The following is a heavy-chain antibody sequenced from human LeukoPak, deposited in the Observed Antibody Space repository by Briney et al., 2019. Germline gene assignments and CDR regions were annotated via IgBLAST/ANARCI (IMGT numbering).Heavy chain of an antibody. CDR2: IYYSGST. D-gene: IGHD3-9*01. CDR1: GASVSSGSYY. Sequence: PSETLSLTCTVSGASVSSGSYYWSWIRQPPGKELEWIGYIYYSGSTSYNPSLKSRVTISVDTSKNHFSLKLSSVTAADTAVYYCARDILTGYGTWGQGTLVTVSS. J-gene: IGHJ4*02. V-gene: IGHV4-61*03. CDR3: ARDILTGYGT.